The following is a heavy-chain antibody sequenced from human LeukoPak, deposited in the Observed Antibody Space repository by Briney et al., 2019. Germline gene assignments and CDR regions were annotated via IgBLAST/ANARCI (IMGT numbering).Heavy chain of an antibody. CDR1: GYSISSGYY. V-gene: IGHV4-38-2*01. CDR3: ARVGSGATADY. D-gene: IGHD1-26*01. J-gene: IGHJ4*02. Sequence: SETLSLTCAVSGYSISSGYYWGWIRQPPGKGLEWIGSIYHSGSTYYNPSLKSRVTISVDTSKNQFSLKLSSLTAADTAVYYCARVGSGATADYWGQGTLVTVSS. CDR2: IYHSGST.